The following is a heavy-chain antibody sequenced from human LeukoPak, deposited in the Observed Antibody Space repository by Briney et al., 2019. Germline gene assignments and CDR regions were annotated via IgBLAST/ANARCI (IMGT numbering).Heavy chain of an antibody. CDR3: AAEGDYGSGSYYNYDAFDI. Sequence: ASVKVSCKVSGYTLTELSMHWVRQAPGKGLEWMGGFDPEDGETIYAQKFQGRVTMTEDTSTDTAYMELSSLRSEDTAVYYCAAEGDYGSGSYYNYDAFDIWGQGTMVTVSS. CDR2: FDPEDGET. CDR1: GYTLTELS. J-gene: IGHJ3*02. D-gene: IGHD3-10*01. V-gene: IGHV1-24*01.